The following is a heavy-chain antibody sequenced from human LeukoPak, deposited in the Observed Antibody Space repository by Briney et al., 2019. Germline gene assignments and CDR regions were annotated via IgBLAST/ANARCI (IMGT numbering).Heavy chain of an antibody. D-gene: IGHD1-26*01. Sequence: GASVKVSCKASGYTFTSYGISWVRQAPGQGLELRGWISAYNGNTNYAQKLQGRVTMTTDTSTSTAYMELRSLRSDDTAVYYCARQSERWELLIRDWGQGTLVTVSS. J-gene: IGHJ4*02. V-gene: IGHV1-18*01. CDR2: ISAYNGNT. CDR3: ARQSERWELLIRD. CDR1: GYTFTSYG.